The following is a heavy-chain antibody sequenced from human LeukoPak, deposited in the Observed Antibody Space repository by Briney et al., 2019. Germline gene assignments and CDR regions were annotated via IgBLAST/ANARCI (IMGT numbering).Heavy chain of an antibody. CDR3: ARFKDYGDARYFDY. J-gene: IGHJ4*02. D-gene: IGHD4-17*01. V-gene: IGHV4-59*01. CDR1: GGSISGYD. CDR2: IYYRGSN. Sequence: PSETLSLTCSVSGGSISGYDGSWVRQPPGKRLECIGYIYYRGSNNYNPSLKSRGTISADTYKNQFSLKLRSVTAADTAVYHCARFKDYGDARYFDYWGQGTVVTVSS.